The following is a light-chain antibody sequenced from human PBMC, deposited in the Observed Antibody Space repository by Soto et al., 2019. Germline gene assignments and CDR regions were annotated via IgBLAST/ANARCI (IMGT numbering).Light chain of an antibody. Sequence: SVLTQPASVSGSAGQSITISCTGTSSDVGGYNYVSWYQHHPGKAPKLMIYDVRNRPSGVSNRFSGSKSGNTASLTISGLQPEDEADYYCCSYTTSNTRQMVFGTGTKVTVL. CDR2: DVR. J-gene: IGLJ1*01. V-gene: IGLV2-14*03. CDR3: CSYTTSNTRQMV. CDR1: SSDVGGYNY.